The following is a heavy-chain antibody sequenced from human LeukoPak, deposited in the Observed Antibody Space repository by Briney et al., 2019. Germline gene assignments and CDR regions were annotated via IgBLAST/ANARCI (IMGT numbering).Heavy chain of an antibody. V-gene: IGHV3-43*02. D-gene: IGHD6-13*01. CDR1: GFTFDDYA. Sequence: TGGSLRLSCAASGFTFDDYAMHWVRQAPGKCLEWVSLISGDGGSTYYADSVKGRFPISRDNSKNSLYLQVNSLRTEDTALYYCARGAAAGTGYFQDWGQGTLVTVSS. J-gene: IGHJ1*01. CDR3: ARGAAAGTGYFQD. CDR2: ISGDGGST.